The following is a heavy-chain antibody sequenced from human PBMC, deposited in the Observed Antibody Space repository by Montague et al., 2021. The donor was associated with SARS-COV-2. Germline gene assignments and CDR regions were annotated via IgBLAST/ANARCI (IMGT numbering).Heavy chain of an antibody. D-gene: IGHD6-6*01. J-gene: IGHJ4*02. CDR2: MYYTGHT. CDR1: GVSVVSGNFY. Sequence: SETLFLTCTVSGVSVVSGNFYWSWIRQPPGKGLEWIGYMYYTGHTNYNPSLESRVTMPVDPSKNQFSLTLTSVTAADTAVYYCARSRANVPSRPGFDYWGQGALVTVSS. CDR3: ARSRANVPSRPGFDY. V-gene: IGHV4-61*01.